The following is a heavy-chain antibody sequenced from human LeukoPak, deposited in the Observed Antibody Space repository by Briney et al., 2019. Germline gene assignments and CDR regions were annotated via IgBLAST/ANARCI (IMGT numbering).Heavy chain of an antibody. V-gene: IGHV4-59*08. CDR3: ASTAGHYDFWSGYYITPGIDY. J-gene: IGHJ4*02. CDR1: GGSISSYY. CDR2: IYYSGST. Sequence: SETLSLTCTVSGGSISSYYWSWIRQPPGKGLEWIGYIYYSGSTNYNPSLKSRVTISVDTSKNQFSLKLSSVTAADTAVYYCASTAGHYDFWSGYYITPGIDYWGQGTLVTVSS. D-gene: IGHD3-3*01.